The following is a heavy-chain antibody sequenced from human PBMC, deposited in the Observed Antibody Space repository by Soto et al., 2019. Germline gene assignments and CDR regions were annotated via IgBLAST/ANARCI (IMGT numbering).Heavy chain of an antibody. CDR2: ISYDGSNK. J-gene: IGHJ2*01. D-gene: IGHD2-21*02. V-gene: IGHV3-30-3*01. Sequence: QVQLVECGGGVVQPGMSLRLSCAASGFTFRYYAMHWVRQAPGKGLEWVAAISYDGSNKYYADSVKGRFTISRDNSKNTLDLQMNSLRDEDTAVYYCARAGGGNSAYWHFDLWGRDTLVTVSS. CDR3: ARAGGGNSAYWHFDL. CDR1: GFTFRYYA.